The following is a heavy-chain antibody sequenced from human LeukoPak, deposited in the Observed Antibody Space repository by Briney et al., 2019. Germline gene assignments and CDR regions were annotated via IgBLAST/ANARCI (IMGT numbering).Heavy chain of an antibody. V-gene: IGHV3-48*04. CDR1: GFTFSRYS. CDR2: ISSSSSTI. D-gene: IGHD1-26*01. CDR3: ARSGVGSAPPFDY. Sequence: PGGSLRLSCAASGFTFSRYSMNWVRQAPGKGLEWVSYISSSSSTIYYADSVKGRFTISRDNAKNSLYLQMNSLRAEDTAVYYCARSGVGSAPPFDYWGQGTLVTVSS. J-gene: IGHJ4*02.